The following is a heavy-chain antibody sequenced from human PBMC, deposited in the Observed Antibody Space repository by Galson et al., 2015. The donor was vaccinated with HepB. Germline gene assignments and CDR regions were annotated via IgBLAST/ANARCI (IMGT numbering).Heavy chain of an antibody. J-gene: IGHJ6*02. V-gene: IGHV3-23*01. CDR3: AKEYCSGGSCLNYYYYGMDV. CDR1: GFTFSSYA. Sequence: SLRLSCAAPGFTFSSYAMRWVRQAPGKGLEWVSAISGSGGSTYYADSVKGRFTISRDNSKNTLYLQMNSLRAEDTAVYYCAKEYCSGGSCLNYYYYGMDVWGQGTTVTVSS. D-gene: IGHD2-15*01. CDR2: ISGSGGST.